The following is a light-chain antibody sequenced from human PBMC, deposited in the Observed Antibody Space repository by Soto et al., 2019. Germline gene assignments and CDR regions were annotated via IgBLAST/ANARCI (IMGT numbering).Light chain of an antibody. CDR1: QGISSW. CDR3: QQYGSSPMYT. CDR2: GAS. J-gene: IGKJ2*01. Sequence: TQSPSSVSASVGDRVTITCRASQGISSWLAWYQQKPGQAPRLLIYGASSRATGIPDRFSGSGSGTDFTLTISRLEPEDFAVYYCQQYGSSPMYTFGQGTKLEIK. V-gene: IGKV3-20*01.